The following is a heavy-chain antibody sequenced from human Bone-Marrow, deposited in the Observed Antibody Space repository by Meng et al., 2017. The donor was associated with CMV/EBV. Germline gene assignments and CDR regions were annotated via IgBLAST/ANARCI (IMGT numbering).Heavy chain of an antibody. V-gene: IGHV3-74*01. CDR1: GFTFSSYW. D-gene: IGHD2-2*01. CDR2: INSDGSST. CDR3: VRDAWCSSTSCYAYYYYGMDV. Sequence: GESLKISCAASGFTFSSYWMHWVRQAPGKGLVWVSRINSDGSSTSYADSVKGRFTISRDNAKNTLYLQMHSLRAEDTAVYYCVRDAWCSSTSCYAYYYYGMDVWGQGTTVTVSS. J-gene: IGHJ6*02.